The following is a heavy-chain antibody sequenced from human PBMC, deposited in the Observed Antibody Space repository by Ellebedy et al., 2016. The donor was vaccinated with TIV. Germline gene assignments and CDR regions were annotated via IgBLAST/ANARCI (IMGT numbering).Heavy chain of an antibody. D-gene: IGHD4-11*01. Sequence: GESLKISCAASGFTFSSYSMNWVRQAPGKGLEWVSSISSSSSYIYYADSVKGRITISRDNAKNSLYLQMNSLRAEDTAVYYCASSDYSNHNWFDPWGQGTLVTVSS. CDR3: ASSDYSNHNWFDP. CDR1: GFTFSSYS. V-gene: IGHV3-21*01. J-gene: IGHJ5*02. CDR2: ISSSSSYI.